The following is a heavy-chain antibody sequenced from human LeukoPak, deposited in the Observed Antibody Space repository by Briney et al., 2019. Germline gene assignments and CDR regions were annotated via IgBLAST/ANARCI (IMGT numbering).Heavy chain of an antibody. CDR2: IKQDGSEK. Sequence: GGSLRLSCAASGFTFSSYWMSWVRQAPGKGLEWVANIKQDGSEKYYVDSVKGRFTISRDNAKNPLYLQMNSLRAEDTAVYYCARDGDSSGYYIAFDIWGQGTMVTVSS. D-gene: IGHD3-22*01. J-gene: IGHJ3*02. CDR1: GFTFSSYW. V-gene: IGHV3-7*01. CDR3: ARDGDSSGYYIAFDI.